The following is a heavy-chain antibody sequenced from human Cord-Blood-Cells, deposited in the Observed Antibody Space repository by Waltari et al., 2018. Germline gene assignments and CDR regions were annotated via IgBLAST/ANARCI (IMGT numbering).Heavy chain of an antibody. V-gene: IGHV1-2*02. CDR3: ARGVGCSGGSCYPDY. CDR2: INPNSGGT. J-gene: IGHJ4*02. Sequence: QVQLVQSGAEVKKPGASVKVSCKASGYTFTGYYIHWVLPAPGQGLEWMGWINPNSGGTNYAQKFQGRVTMTRDTSISTAYMELSRLRSDDTAVYYCARGVGCSGGSCYPDYWGQGTLVTVSS. D-gene: IGHD2-15*01. CDR1: GYTFTGYY.